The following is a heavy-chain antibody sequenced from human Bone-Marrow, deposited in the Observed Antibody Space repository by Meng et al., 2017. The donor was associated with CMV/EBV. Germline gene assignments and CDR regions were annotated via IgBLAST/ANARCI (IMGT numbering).Heavy chain of an antibody. V-gene: IGHV3-21*01. J-gene: IGHJ3*02. Sequence: GESLKISCAASGFTFSSYSMNWVRRAPGKGLEWVSSISSSSSYIYYADSVKGRFTISRDNAKNSLYLQMNSLRAEDTAVYYCARAPRAFDIWGQGTMVTVSS. CDR1: GFTFSSYS. CDR2: ISSSSSYI. CDR3: ARAPRAFDI.